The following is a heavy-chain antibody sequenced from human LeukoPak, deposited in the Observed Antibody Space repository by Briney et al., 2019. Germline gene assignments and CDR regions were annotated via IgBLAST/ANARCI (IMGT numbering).Heavy chain of an antibody. V-gene: IGHV4-39*01. D-gene: IGHD6-19*01. CDR2: IYYSGST. Sequence: SETLSLTCTVSGGSISSSSYYWGWIRQPPGTGLEWIGSIYYSGSTYYNPSLKSRVTISVDTSKNQFSLKLSSVTAADTAVYYCARLPAVAGGPYYYYGMDVWGQGTTVTVSS. J-gene: IGHJ6*02. CDR3: ARLPAVAGGPYYYYGMDV. CDR1: GGSISSSSYY.